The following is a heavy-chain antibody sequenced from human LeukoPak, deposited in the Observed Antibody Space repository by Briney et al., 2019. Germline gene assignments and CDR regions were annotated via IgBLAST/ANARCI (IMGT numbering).Heavy chain of an antibody. Sequence: SETLSLTCAVYGGSFSGYYWSWIRQPPGKGLEWIGEINHSGSTNYNPSLKSRVTISVDTSKNQFSLRLSSVTAADTAVYYCARRVVRGHYYYYGMDVWGQGTTVTVSS. CDR3: ARRVVRGHYYYYGMDV. J-gene: IGHJ6*02. D-gene: IGHD3-3*01. CDR2: INHSGST. V-gene: IGHV4-34*01. CDR1: GGSFSGYY.